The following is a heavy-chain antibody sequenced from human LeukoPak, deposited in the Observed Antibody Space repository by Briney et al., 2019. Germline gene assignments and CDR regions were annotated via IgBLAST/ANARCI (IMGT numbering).Heavy chain of an antibody. CDR2: INPSSGDT. J-gene: IGHJ4*02. V-gene: IGHV1-2*02. Sequence: ASVKVSCKASGYTFTGYYMHWVRQAPGQGLEWMGWINPSSGDTNFAQKFQGRVTMTRDTSISTAYMELSRLRSDDTAVYYCAKDICSGGSCYFDYWGQGTLVTVSS. CDR1: GYTFTGYY. CDR3: AKDICSGGSCYFDY. D-gene: IGHD2-15*01.